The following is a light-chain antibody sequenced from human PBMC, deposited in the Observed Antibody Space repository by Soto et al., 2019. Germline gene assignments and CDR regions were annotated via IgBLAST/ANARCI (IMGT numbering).Light chain of an antibody. CDR3: QQRSNWPPT. J-gene: IGKJ1*01. CDR1: QSISSS. CDR2: DAS. V-gene: IGKV3-11*01. Sequence: EIVLTQSPATLSLSPGERATLSCRASQSISSSLAWYQQKPGQAPRLLIYDASSRATGIPARFSGSGSGTDFTLTISSLEPEDFALYYCQQRSNWPPTFGQGTKVDI.